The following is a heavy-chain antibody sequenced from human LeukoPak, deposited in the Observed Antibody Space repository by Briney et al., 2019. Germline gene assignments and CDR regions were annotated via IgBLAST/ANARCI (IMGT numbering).Heavy chain of an antibody. J-gene: IGHJ3*02. V-gene: IGHV1-2*02. CDR1: GDTVIGYY. CDR3: AREGVVVAGHDAFDI. Sequence: ASVKVSCKASGDTVIGYYIHWVRQAPGQGLEWMGWINPISGGTNTAQKFQGRVTMTGDMSIDTVYVDLSRLKSDDTAVYYCAREGVVVAGHDAFDIWGRGTMVTVSS. CDR2: INPISGGT. D-gene: IGHD2-15*01.